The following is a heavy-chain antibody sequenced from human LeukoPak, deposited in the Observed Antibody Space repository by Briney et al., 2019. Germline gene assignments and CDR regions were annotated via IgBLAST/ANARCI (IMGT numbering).Heavy chain of an antibody. J-gene: IGHJ5*02. V-gene: IGHV3-7*01. CDR1: EFTFSRYW. CDR2: IKYDGSAT. CDR3: ARDRGNTVTNP. D-gene: IGHD4-17*01. Sequence: GWSLTLSCVASEFTFSRYWMSWVRPAPGKGLEWVADIKYDGSATYYVDSVKGRFAISRDNAKNSLYLQMNSLRVEDTAVYYCARDRGNTVTNPWGQGTLVTVSS.